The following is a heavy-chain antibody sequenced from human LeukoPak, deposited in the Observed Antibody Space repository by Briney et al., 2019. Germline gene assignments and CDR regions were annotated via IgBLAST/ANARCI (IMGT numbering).Heavy chain of an antibody. CDR1: GYYFSTYS. J-gene: IGHJ4*02. D-gene: IGHD1-1*01. CDR3: AREWKGGDN. CDR2: INCDNGNT. Sequence: ASVKVSCKTSGYYFSTYSINWVRQVPGQGHEWVGWINCDNGNTNYAQKFQGRVTMTTDTPTTTAYMELGSLTSDDTAVYYCAREWKGGDNWGQGSLVTVSS. V-gene: IGHV1-18*01.